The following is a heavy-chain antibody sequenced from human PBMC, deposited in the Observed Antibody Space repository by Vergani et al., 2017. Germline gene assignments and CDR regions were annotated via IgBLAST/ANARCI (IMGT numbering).Heavy chain of an antibody. V-gene: IGHV1-8*01. CDR1: GYTFTSYD. CDR2: MNPNSGNT. D-gene: IGHD2-21*01. J-gene: IGHJ4*02. CDR3: ARDAGRLRGEDY. Sequence: QVQLVQSGAEVEKPGASVKVSCKASGYTFTSYDINWVRQATGQGLEWMGWMNPNSGNTGYAQKFQGRVTMTRNTSISTAYMELSRLRSDDTAVYYCARDAGRLRGEDYWGQGTLVTVSS.